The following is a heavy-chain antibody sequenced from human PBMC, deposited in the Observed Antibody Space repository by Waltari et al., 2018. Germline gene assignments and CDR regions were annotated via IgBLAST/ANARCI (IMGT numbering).Heavy chain of an antibody. D-gene: IGHD6-19*01. CDR2: ISGSGGST. J-gene: IGHJ4*02. CDR3: ANLYSSGWYGY. V-gene: IGHV3-23*01. CDR1: GFTFSSYA. Sequence: EVQLLESGGGLVQPGGSLRLSCAASGFTFSSYAMSWVRQAQGKGVEWVSAISGSGGSTYYADSVKGRFTISRDNSKNTLYLQMNSLRAEDTAVYYCANLYSSGWYGYWGQGTLVTVSS.